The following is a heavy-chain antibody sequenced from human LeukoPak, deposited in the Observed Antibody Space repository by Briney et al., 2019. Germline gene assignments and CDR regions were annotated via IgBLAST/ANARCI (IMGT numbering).Heavy chain of an antibody. Sequence: SETLSLTCTVSGGSISSSSYYWSWIRQPPGKGLEWIGYIYYSGSTYYNPSHKSRVTISVDTSKNQFSLKLSSVTAADTAVYYCARSGPGYYYGSGSYYIPYYFDYWGQGTLVTVSS. J-gene: IGHJ4*02. D-gene: IGHD3-10*01. CDR2: IYYSGST. CDR1: GGSISSSSYY. V-gene: IGHV4-30-4*01. CDR3: ARSGPGYYYGSGSYYIPYYFDY.